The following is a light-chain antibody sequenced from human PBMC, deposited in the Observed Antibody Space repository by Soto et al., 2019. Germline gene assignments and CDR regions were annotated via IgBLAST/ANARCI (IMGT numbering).Light chain of an antibody. CDR3: SSFAANDIVV. Sequence: QSVLTQPPSASGSPGQSVTISCTGTSSDVGAYDYVCWYQQHPGKAPKLMIYEVNKRPSGVPDRFSGYKSGNTASLTVSGLQAGDEADYYCSSFAANDIVVFGGGTKRTVL. CDR2: EVN. J-gene: IGLJ2*01. V-gene: IGLV2-8*01. CDR1: SSDVGAYDY.